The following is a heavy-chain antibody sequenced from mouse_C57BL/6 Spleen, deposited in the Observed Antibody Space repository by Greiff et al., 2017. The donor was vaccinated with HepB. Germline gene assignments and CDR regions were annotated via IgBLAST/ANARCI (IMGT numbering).Heavy chain of an antibody. D-gene: IGHD2-4*01. Sequence: DVQLVESVAELVRPGASVKLSCTASGFNIKNTYMHWVKQRPEQGLEWIGRIDPANGNTNYAPKFQGKATITADTSSNTAYLQLSSLTSEDTAIYYCATYDYDGEGFADWGQGTRVTVSA. V-gene: IGHV14-3*01. CDR1: GFNIKNTY. CDR2: IDPANGNT. J-gene: IGHJ3*01. CDR3: ATYDYDGEGFAD.